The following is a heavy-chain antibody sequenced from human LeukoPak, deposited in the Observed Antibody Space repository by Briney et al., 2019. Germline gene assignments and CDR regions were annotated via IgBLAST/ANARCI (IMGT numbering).Heavy chain of an antibody. CDR2: IESDASST. J-gene: IGHJ4*02. V-gene: IGHV3-74*01. CDR3: TRDGSGSRIPFDY. D-gene: IGHD1-26*01. CDR1: GFAFGSHW. Sequence: TGGSLRLSCAASGFAFGSHWMHWVRQAPGKGLVWVARIESDASSTRYADSVKGRFTISRDNANKTLYLQMNSLRAEDTAVYYCTRDGSGSRIPFDYWGQGTLVTVSS.